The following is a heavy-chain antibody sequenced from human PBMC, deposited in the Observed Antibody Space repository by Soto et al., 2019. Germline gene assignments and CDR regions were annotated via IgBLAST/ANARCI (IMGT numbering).Heavy chain of an antibody. CDR3: ARGVVDRDIVVVVAATGGLDY. Sequence: SETLSLTCAVYGGSFSGYYWSWIRQPPGKGLEWIGEINHSGSTNYNPSLKSRVTISVDTSKNQFSLKLSSVTAADTAVYYCARGVVDRDIVVVVAATGGLDYWGQGTLVTVSS. J-gene: IGHJ4*02. CDR2: INHSGST. V-gene: IGHV4-34*01. D-gene: IGHD2-15*01. CDR1: GGSFSGYY.